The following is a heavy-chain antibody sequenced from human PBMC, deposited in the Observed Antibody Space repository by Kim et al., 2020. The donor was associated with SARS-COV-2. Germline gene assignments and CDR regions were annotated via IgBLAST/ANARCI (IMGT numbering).Heavy chain of an antibody. V-gene: IGHV1-18*01. J-gene: IGHJ5*02. D-gene: IGHD3-10*01. Sequence: ASVKVSCKASGYTFTSYGISWVRQAPGQGLEWMGWISAYNGNTNYAQKLQGRVTMTTDTSTSTAYMELRSLRSDDTAVYYCARVPLPGPTMVRGVHNWFDPWGQGTLVTVSS. CDR3: ARVPLPGPTMVRGVHNWFDP. CDR1: GYTFTSYG. CDR2: ISAYNGNT.